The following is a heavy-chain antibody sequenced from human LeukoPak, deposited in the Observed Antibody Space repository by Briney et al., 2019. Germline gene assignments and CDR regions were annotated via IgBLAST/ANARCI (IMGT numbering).Heavy chain of an antibody. J-gene: IGHJ4*02. Sequence: PGGSLTLSCPASGFTFSSYIMNWVRQAPGKGLEWVSYISSGGGTIYYADSVKGRFTISRANPRNSLYLQMNTLTEKGTAVYYCARQGWLQLNFLDYWGQGALVTVSS. CDR1: GFTFSSYI. CDR2: ISSGGGTI. D-gene: IGHD5-24*01. CDR3: ARQGWLQLNFLDY. V-gene: IGHV3-48*02.